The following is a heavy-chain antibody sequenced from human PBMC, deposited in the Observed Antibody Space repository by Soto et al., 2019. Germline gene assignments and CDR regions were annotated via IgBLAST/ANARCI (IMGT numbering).Heavy chain of an antibody. J-gene: IGHJ6*02. Sequence: EVQLVESGGGLVQPGGSLRLSCAASGFTFSDYDMHWVRQGTGEGLEWVSGIGTAGDTYYAGSVKGRFTISRENAKNSMYLQMNSLRAGDTAVYYCARDRRLSSVWYHGMDVWGQGTTVTVSS. D-gene: IGHD6-19*01. CDR1: GFTFSDYD. V-gene: IGHV3-13*04. CDR3: ARDRRLSSVWYHGMDV. CDR2: IGTAGDT.